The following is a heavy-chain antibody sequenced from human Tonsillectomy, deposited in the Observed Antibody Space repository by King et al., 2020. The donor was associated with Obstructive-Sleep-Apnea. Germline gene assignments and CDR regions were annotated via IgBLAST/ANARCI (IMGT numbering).Heavy chain of an antibody. Sequence: LPLQESGPGLVKPSETLSLTCSVSGGSISSSSYYWGWIRQPPGKGLEWIGSIYYSGSTYYNPSLKSRVTISVDTSKNQFSLKLNSVAAADTAVYYCAREDIVPITSVHYYYYGLDVWGQGTTVTVSS. D-gene: IGHD2-8*01. CDR1: GGSISSSSYY. CDR3: AREDIVPITSVHYYYYGLDV. V-gene: IGHV4-39*07. J-gene: IGHJ6*02. CDR2: IYYSGST.